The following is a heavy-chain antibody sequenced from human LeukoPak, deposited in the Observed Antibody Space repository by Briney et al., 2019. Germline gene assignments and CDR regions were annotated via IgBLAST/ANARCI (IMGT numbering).Heavy chain of an antibody. CDR3: ARMGDSGWYKGDDAFDI. V-gene: IGHV4-31*03. D-gene: IGHD6-19*01. CDR2: IYYSGST. CDR1: GGSISSGGYY. Sequence: PSQTLSLTCTVSGGSISSGGYYWSWIRQHPGKGLEWIGYIYYSGSTYYNPSLKSRVTISVDTYKNQFSLKLSSVTAADTAVYYCARMGDSGWYKGDDAFDIWGQGTMVTVSS. J-gene: IGHJ3*02.